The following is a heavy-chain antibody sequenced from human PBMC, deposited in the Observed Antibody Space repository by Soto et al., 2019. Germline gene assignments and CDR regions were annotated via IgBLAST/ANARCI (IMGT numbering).Heavy chain of an antibody. J-gene: IGHJ5*02. V-gene: IGHV1-24*01. CDR1: GYTLTELS. D-gene: IGHD3-16*02. Sequence: ASVKVSCKVAGYTLTELSMHWVRQAPGKGLEWMGGFDPEDGETIYAQKFQGRVTMTEDTSTDTAYMELSSLRSEDTAVYYCARSSPKFYDYIWGSYPQNWLDPGGQGTLVTVSS. CDR2: FDPEDGET. CDR3: ARSSPKFYDYIWGSYPQNWLDP.